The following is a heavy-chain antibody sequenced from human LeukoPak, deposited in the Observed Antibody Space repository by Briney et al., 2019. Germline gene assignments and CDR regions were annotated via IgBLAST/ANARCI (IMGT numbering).Heavy chain of an antibody. CDR1: GFAFIGHS. D-gene: IGHD4-17*01. J-gene: IGHJ4*02. V-gene: IGHV3-48*01. Sequence: QTGGSLRLSCAASGFAFIGHSMNWVRQAPGKGLEWLTFIDSSGTTIFSADSVKGRFTISRDNAKDSLYLQMNSLRAEDTAVYYCARGYGDYSLDYWGQGSLVTVSS. CDR2: IDSSGTTI. CDR3: ARGYGDYSLDY.